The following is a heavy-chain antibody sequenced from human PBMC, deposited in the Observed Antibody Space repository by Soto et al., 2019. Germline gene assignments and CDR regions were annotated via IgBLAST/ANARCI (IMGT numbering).Heavy chain of an antibody. CDR3: SRDTRSISGVAQTTFDL. CDR2: IKPSGGAT. CDR1: GYTFANDY. D-gene: IGHD3-3*01. V-gene: IGHV1-46*01. Sequence: QVQLVQSGAEVKEPGASVKVSCKASGYTFANDYIHWVRQVPGQGLEWMGRIKPSGGATLYAQKFPGRGTMPRDTSTNTLYMDLSSLRSDDTAMYYCSRDTRSISGVAQTTFDLWGQGTLVTVSS. J-gene: IGHJ4*02.